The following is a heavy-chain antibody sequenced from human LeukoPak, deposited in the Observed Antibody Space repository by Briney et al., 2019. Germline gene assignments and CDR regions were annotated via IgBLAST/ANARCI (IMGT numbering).Heavy chain of an antibody. J-gene: IGHJ3*02. V-gene: IGHV3-74*01. CDR3: AKDPAMVYDAFDI. D-gene: IGHD5-18*01. CDR1: GFTFSSYE. Sequence: GGSLRLSCAASGFTFSSYEMNWVRQAPGKGLVWASRINSDGSSTSYADSMKGRFTISRDNAKNTLYLQMNSLRAEDTALYYCAKDPAMVYDAFDIWGQGTMVTVSS. CDR2: INSDGSST.